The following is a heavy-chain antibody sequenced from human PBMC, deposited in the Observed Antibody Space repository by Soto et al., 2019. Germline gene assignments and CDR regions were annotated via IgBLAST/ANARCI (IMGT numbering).Heavy chain of an antibody. CDR3: ARVYTFCDTECHSLGAYDM. CDR2: VLYDDGSQK. V-gene: IGHV3-33*01. J-gene: IGHJ3*02. Sequence: AQLVESGGGVVQPGKSLRLSCEASGFVFSNYGINWVRQAPGKGLEWVASVLYDDGSQKNYAESVKGRFTISRDNSKNMLFLEMSSLRAEDTATYYCARVYTFCDTECHSLGAYDMWGQGTTVYVSS. CDR1: GFVFSNYG. D-gene: IGHD2-21*01.